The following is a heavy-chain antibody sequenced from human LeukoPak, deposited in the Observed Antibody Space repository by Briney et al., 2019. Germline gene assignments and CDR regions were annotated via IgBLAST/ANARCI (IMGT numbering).Heavy chain of an antibody. V-gene: IGHV3-30*18. J-gene: IGHJ4*02. D-gene: IGHD1-26*01. CDR3: AKEMYSGSYAGDSLDY. CDR1: GFTFSSYG. Sequence: PGGSLRLSCAASGFTFSSYGMHWVRQAPGKGLEWVAVISYDGSNKYYADSVKGRFTISRDNSKNTLYLQMNSLRAEDTAVYYCAKEMYSGSYAGDSLDYWGQGTLVTVSS. CDR2: ISYDGSNK.